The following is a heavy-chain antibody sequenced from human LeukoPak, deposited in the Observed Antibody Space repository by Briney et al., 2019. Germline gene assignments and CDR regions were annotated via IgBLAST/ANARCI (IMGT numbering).Heavy chain of an antibody. CDR1: GGSISSGGYY. CDR2: IYYSGST. V-gene: IGHV4-31*03. J-gene: IGHJ4*02. Sequence: PSQTLSLTCTVSGGSISSGGYYWSWIRQHPGKGLEWIGYIYYSGSTYYNPSLMSRVTISVDTSKNQFSLKLSSVTAADTAVYYCARGRYSSSAYWGQGTLVTVSS. D-gene: IGHD6-6*01. CDR3: ARGRYSSSAY.